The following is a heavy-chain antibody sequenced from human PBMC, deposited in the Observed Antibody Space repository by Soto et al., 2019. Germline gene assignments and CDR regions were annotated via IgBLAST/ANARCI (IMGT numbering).Heavy chain of an antibody. J-gene: IGHJ4*02. Sequence: SVKVSCEASGYSFTSYAMHWVRQAPEQRLEWMGWINAGNGNTKYSQKFQGRVTITRDTSASTAYVELSSLRSEDTAVYYCARDIRSITIFGVVPPAYWGQGTLVTVSS. D-gene: IGHD3-3*01. CDR1: GYSFTSYA. CDR3: ARDIRSITIFGVVPPAY. CDR2: INAGNGNT. V-gene: IGHV1-3*01.